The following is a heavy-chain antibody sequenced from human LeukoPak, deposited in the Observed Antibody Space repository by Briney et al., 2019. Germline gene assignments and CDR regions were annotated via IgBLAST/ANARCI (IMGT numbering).Heavy chain of an antibody. V-gene: IGHV4-31*11. CDR3: ARDVDI. J-gene: IGHJ3*02. CDR2: IYYSGST. CDR1: GGSFSGYY. Sequence: SETLSLTCAVYGGSFSGYYWSWIRQHPGKGLEWIGYIYYSGSTYYNPSLKSRVTISVDTSKNQFSLKLSSVTAADTAVYYCARDVDIWGQGTMVTVSS.